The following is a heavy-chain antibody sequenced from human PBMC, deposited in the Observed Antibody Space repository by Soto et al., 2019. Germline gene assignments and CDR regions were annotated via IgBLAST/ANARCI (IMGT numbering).Heavy chain of an antibody. Sequence: QLQVQESGPGLVKPSEALSLTCTVSGGSNSSSAYFWGWIRQPPGKGLEWIGNIYYTGRTSYNPSLKSRITISIDTSKNRFSLKLSSVTAAHTSVYFCARIYSGYDDAGAFDIWGQGTMVTVSS. D-gene: IGHD5-12*01. J-gene: IGHJ3*02. CDR3: ARIYSGYDDAGAFDI. CDR2: IYYTGRT. V-gene: IGHV4-39*01. CDR1: GGSNSSSAYF.